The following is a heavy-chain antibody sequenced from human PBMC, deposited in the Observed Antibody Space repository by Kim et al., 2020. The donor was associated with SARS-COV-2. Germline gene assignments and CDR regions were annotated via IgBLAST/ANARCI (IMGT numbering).Heavy chain of an antibody. CDR1: GGSISSGGYY. CDR2: IYYSGST. V-gene: IGHV4-31*03. Sequence: SETLSLTCTVSGGSISSGGYYWSWIRQHPGKGLEWIGYIYYSGSTYYNPSLKSRVTISVDTSKNQFSLKLSAVTAAATAVYYCPIWFGAERGFDPWGQGTLVTVSS. D-gene: IGHD3-10*01. CDR3: PIWFGAERGFDP. J-gene: IGHJ5*02.